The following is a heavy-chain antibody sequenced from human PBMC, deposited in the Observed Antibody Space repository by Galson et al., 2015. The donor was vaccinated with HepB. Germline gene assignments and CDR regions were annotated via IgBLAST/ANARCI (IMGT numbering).Heavy chain of an antibody. CDR3: AKGGGDFWSGPLFDP. V-gene: IGHV3-23*01. Sequence: SLSLSCAASGFIFSTYAMSWVRQAPGKGLQWVAAISGSGGTTYYADSMKGRFTIPRHNYKHTLYLQINSLRAEDTAIYYCAKGGGDFWSGPLFDPWGQGTLVNVSS. D-gene: IGHD3-3*01. CDR1: GFIFSTYA. J-gene: IGHJ5*02. CDR2: ISGSGGTT.